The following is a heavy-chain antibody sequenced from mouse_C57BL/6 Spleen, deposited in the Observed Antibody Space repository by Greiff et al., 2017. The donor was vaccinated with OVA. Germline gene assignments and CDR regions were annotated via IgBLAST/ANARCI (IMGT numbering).Heavy chain of an antibody. Sequence: EVNLVESGGGLVKPGGSLKLSCAASGFTFSSYAMSWVRQTPEKRLEWVATISDGGSYTYYPDNVKGRFTISRDNAKNNLYLQMSQLKSEDTAMYYCARGAAQAHYFDYWGQGTTLTVSS. J-gene: IGHJ2*01. V-gene: IGHV5-4*03. CDR3: ARGAAQAHYFDY. D-gene: IGHD3-2*02. CDR2: ISDGGSYT. CDR1: GFTFSSYA.